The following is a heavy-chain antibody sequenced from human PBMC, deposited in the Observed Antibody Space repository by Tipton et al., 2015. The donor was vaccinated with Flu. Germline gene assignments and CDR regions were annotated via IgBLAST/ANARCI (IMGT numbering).Heavy chain of an antibody. J-gene: IGHJ4*02. CDR2: IYYSGST. Sequence: TLSLTCTVSGGSISSYYWSWIRQPPGKGLEWIGYIYYSGSTNYNPSLKSRVTISVDTSKNQFSLKLSSVTAADTAVYYCARGVVPAALLGYWGQGTLVTVSS. V-gene: IGHV4-59*01. CDR3: ARGVVPAALLGY. CDR1: GGSISSYY. D-gene: IGHD2-2*01.